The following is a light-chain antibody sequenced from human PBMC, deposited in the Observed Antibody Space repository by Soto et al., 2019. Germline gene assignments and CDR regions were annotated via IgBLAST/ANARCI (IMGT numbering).Light chain of an antibody. CDR2: AAS. V-gene: IGKV1-27*01. CDR3: QKYSSVLV. CDR1: QGIRNF. Sequence: DIQMTQSPTSLSASVGDRVTITCRASQGIRNFVAWYQQKPGKAPKLLIYAASTLQSGVPSRFSGSGSGTDFTLTIIRLHPEVVVTYSCQKYSSVLVFGPGSKVEIK. J-gene: IGKJ3*01.